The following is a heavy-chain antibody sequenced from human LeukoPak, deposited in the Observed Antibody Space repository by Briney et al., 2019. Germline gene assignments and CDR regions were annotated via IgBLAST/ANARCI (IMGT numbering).Heavy chain of an antibody. CDR1: GGSFSGYY. V-gene: IGHV4-34*01. CDR2: INHSGST. J-gene: IGHJ4*02. D-gene: IGHD4-17*01. CDR3: ARYSNLLTVTKTAKVYYFDY. Sequence: PSETLSLTCAVYGGSFSGYYWSWLRQPPGKGLEWIGEINHSGSTNYNPSLKSRVTISVDTSKNQFSLKLSSVTAADTAVYYCARYSNLLTVTKTAKVYYFDYWGQGTLVTVSS.